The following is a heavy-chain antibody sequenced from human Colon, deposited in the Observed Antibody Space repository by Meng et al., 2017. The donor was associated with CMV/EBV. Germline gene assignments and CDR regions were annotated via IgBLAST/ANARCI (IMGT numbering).Heavy chain of an antibody. CDR2: LNHSGIT. CDR3: AIITTGSYYPYYSGLGV. CDR1: GESPSPHY. Sequence: GSLRLSCAVYGESPSPHYWSWVRQPPGKGLEWLGALNHSGITNYNPSLESRVVISVDTTKNQYSLKLTSVTAADTGLYYCAIITTGSYYPYYSGLGVWGQGTAVTVSS. V-gene: IGHV4-34*01. J-gene: IGHJ6*02. D-gene: IGHD1-26*01.